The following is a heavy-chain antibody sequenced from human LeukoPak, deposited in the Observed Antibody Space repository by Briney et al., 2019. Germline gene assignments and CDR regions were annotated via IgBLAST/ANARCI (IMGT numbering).Heavy chain of an antibody. D-gene: IGHD2-2*01. V-gene: IGHV1-18*01. CDR1: GYTFTTYG. Sequence: ASVKVSCKASGYTFTTYGISWVRQAPGQGLEWMGWISTYNGDTNYAQKLQGRATMTADTPTSTTYMELRSLRSDDTAVYYCALIPYGTTATCYYFDYWGQGTLVTASS. J-gene: IGHJ4*02. CDR2: ISTYNGDT. CDR3: ALIPYGTTATCYYFDY.